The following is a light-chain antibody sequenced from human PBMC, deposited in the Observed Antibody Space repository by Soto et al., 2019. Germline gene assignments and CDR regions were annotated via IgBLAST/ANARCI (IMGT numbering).Light chain of an antibody. CDR1: QSLLHSNGYNY. CDR3: MQSLQAPPFT. J-gene: IGKJ2*01. Sequence: DTVVSQSPLSLPVSPGEPASISCRSSQSLLHSNGYNYLEWYVQKPGQSPQLLVYLGSTRASGVPDRFSGSGSGTDFTLKISRVEAEDVGVYYCMQSLQAPPFTFDQGTKLEI. V-gene: IGKV2-28*01. CDR2: LGS.